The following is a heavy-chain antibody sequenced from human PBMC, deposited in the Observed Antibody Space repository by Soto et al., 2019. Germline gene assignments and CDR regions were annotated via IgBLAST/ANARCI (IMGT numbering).Heavy chain of an antibody. Sequence: QVQLVESGGGLVRPGGSLRLSCAASGFTFSDYYMSWIRQAPGKGLEWVSYIGGSGSTIFYADSVSDRFTVSRDNAENSLYLQMTSLRAEDTAVYYCARGITAAGCFDFWGQGTLLSASS. CDR1: GFTFSDYY. V-gene: IGHV3-11*01. J-gene: IGHJ4*02. CDR2: IGGSGSTI. CDR3: ARGITAAGCFDF. D-gene: IGHD6-13*01.